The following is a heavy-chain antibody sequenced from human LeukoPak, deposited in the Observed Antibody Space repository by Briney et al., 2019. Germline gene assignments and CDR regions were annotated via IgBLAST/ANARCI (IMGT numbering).Heavy chain of an antibody. Sequence: GGSLRLSCAASGFTFDDYGMSWVRQAPGKGLEWVSSISTSSSYINYADSVKGRFTISRDNAKKSLYLQMNSLRPEDTAMYYCVRGNTTSNYYFGYWGQGALVTVSS. CDR1: GFTFDDYG. CDR3: VRGNTTSNYYFGY. V-gene: IGHV3-21*01. CDR2: ISTSSSYI. J-gene: IGHJ4*02. D-gene: IGHD2-2*01.